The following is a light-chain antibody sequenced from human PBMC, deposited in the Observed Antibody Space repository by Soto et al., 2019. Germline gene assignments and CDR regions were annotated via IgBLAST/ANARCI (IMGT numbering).Light chain of an antibody. V-gene: IGKV1-33*01. J-gene: IGKJ5*01. CDR1: QDIDKY. CDR3: QQYYDLPIT. Sequence: DIQMTQSPSSLSASVGDRVTITCQASQDIDKYLNWYQQKPGKAPKLLIDDVTNLETGVPSRFSGSASGKHFTFTIGSLQPEDIATYYCQQYYDLPITFGQGTRLEIK. CDR2: DVT.